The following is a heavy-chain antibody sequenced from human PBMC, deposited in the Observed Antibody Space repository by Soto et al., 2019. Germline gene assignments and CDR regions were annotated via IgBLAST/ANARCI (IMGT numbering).Heavy chain of an antibody. Sequence: LRLSCAASGFTFISYGMHWVRQAPVKGLEWVAVISYDGSNKYYADSVKGRFTISRDNSKNTLYLQMNSLRAEDTAVYYCAKDTIVVVPAAIDLADAYWGQGTLVTVSS. CDR3: AKDTIVVVPAAIDLADAY. J-gene: IGHJ4*02. CDR1: GFTFISYG. D-gene: IGHD2-2*02. CDR2: ISYDGSNK. V-gene: IGHV3-30*18.